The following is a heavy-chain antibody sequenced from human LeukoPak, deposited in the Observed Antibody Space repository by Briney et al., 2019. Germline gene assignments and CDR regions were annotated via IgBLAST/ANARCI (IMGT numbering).Heavy chain of an antibody. Sequence: VXQAPGXXXXWMGWISAYNGNTNYAQKLQGRVTMTTDTSTSTAYMELRSLRSDDTAVYYCARDGVVAANWFDPWGQGTLVTVSS. CDR3: ARDGVVAANWFDP. V-gene: IGHV1-18*01. D-gene: IGHD2-15*01. CDR2: ISAYNGNT. J-gene: IGHJ5*02.